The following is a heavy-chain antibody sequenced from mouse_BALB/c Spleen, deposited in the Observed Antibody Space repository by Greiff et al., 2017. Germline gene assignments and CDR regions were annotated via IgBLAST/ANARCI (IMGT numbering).Heavy chain of an antibody. CDR2: INPSTGYT. D-gene: IGHD2-1*01. V-gene: IGHV1-7*01. CDR3: ARERGNTTWFAY. Sequence: VQLQESGADLAKPGASVKMSCKASGYTFTSYWMHWVKQRPGQGLEWIGYINPSTGYTEYNQKFKDKATLTADKSSSTAYMQLSSLTSEDSAVYYCARERGNTTWFAYWGQGTLVTVSA. J-gene: IGHJ3*01. CDR1: GYTFTSYW.